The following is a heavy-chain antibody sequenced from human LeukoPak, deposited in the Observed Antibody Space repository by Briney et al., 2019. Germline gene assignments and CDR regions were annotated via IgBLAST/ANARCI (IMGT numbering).Heavy chain of an antibody. V-gene: IGHV3-48*03. CDR1: GFTFSSYE. CDR3: AELGITMIGGV. Sequence: GGSLRLSCAASGFTFSSYEMNWVRQAPGKGLEWVSYISSSGSTLYYADSVKGRFTISRVNAKNSLYLQMNSLRAEDTAVYYCAELGITMIGGVWGKGTTVTISS. CDR2: ISSSGSTL. J-gene: IGHJ6*04. D-gene: IGHD3-10*02.